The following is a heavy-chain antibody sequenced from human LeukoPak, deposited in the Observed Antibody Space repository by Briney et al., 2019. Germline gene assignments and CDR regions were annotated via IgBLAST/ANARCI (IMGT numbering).Heavy chain of an antibody. CDR2: STGSGSNT. D-gene: IGHD2/OR15-2a*01. Sequence: GGSLRLSCVASGFTFNDYAMTWVRQAPGKGLEWVSASTGSGSNTYYAASAKGRFTISRDNSKNSLDLQMNSLRAEDTAVYYCAKGLRGCSGNACYYFFDFWGQGALVTVSS. CDR1: GFTFNDYA. CDR3: AKGLRGCSGNACYYFFDF. J-gene: IGHJ4*02. V-gene: IGHV3-23*01.